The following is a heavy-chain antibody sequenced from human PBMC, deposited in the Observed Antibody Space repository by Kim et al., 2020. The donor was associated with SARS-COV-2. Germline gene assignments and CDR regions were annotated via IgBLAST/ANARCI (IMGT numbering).Heavy chain of an antibody. J-gene: IGHJ6*03. D-gene: IGHD5-12*01. CDR2: ISSSGSTI. V-gene: IGHV3-11*01. CDR1: GFTFSDYY. Sequence: GGSLRLSCAASGFTFSDYYMSWIRQAPGKGLEWVSYISSSGSTIYYADSVKGRFTISRDNAKNSLYLQMNSLRAEDTAVYYCARVGYSGYDQYYYYYYMDVWGKGTTVTVSS. CDR3: ARVGYSGYDQYYYYYYMDV.